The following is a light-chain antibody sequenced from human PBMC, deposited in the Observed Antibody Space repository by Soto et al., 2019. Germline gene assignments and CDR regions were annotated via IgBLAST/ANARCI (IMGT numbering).Light chain of an antibody. J-gene: IGKJ1*01. CDR2: DAS. CDR3: KQYSQLPWT. CDR1: QSVSSN. V-gene: IGKV3D-15*02. Sequence: IVVIQARSALRFSPGEIASLSFRASQSVSSNLAWYQQNPCQAPRLLIFDASNRATGIPARFSGSGSGRESTLTIRRLQPEDFVVYSCKQYSQLPWTLGQGTKVDIK.